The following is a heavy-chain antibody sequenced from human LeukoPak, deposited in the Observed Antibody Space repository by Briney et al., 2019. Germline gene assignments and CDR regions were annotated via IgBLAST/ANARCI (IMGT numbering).Heavy chain of an antibody. CDR3: AKDDRCSGGNCFSVSDYYGTDV. Sequence: GGSLRLSCAASGLTFSRYAMSWVRQAPGKGLEWVSIIGSGGGHIYYTDSVKGRFTISRDNSKNTLYLQMNSLTAEDTAVYYGAKDDRCSGGNCFSVSDYYGTDVWGKGTTVTVSS. V-gene: IGHV3-23*01. CDR2: IGSGGGHI. D-gene: IGHD2-15*01. CDR1: GLTFSRYA. J-gene: IGHJ6*01.